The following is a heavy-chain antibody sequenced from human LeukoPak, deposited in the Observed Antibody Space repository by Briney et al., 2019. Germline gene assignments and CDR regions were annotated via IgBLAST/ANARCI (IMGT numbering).Heavy chain of an antibody. V-gene: IGHV4-34*01. J-gene: IGHJ1*01. CDR3: ARPPYGDSEYFQH. Sequence: PSETLSLTCAVYGGSFSGYYWSWIRQPPGKGLEWIGEINHSGSTNHNPSLKSRVTISVDTSKNQFSLKLSSVTAADTAVYYCARPPYGDSEYFQHWGQGTLVTVSS. CDR2: INHSGST. CDR1: GGSFSGYY. D-gene: IGHD4-17*01.